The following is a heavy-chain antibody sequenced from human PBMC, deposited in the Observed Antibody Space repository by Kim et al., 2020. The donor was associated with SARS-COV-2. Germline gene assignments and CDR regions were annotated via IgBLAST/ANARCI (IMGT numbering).Heavy chain of an antibody. CDR3: AKGHY. J-gene: IGHJ4*02. Sequence: SGIGDSTYYADSVKGRFTISRDNSKNTLYLQMNSLRAEDTAVYYCAKGHYWGQGTLVTVSS. CDR2: SGIGDST. V-gene: IGHV3-23*01.